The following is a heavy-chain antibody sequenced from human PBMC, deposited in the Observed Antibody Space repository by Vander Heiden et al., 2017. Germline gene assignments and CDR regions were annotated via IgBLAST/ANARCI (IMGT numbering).Heavy chain of an antibody. CDR1: GFTFSRYA. D-gene: IGHD6-19*01. CDR3: AKVTHTGIAVAGLEN. CDR2: ISGSCGST. J-gene: IGHJ4*02. Sequence: EVQLLESGGGLVQPGGSLRLSCAAFGFTFSRYAMSWVRQAPGKGLEWVSAISGSCGSTYYADSVKGRFTISRDNSKNTLYLQMNSLRAEDTAVYYCAKVTHTGIAVAGLENWGQGTLVTVSS. V-gene: IGHV3-23*01.